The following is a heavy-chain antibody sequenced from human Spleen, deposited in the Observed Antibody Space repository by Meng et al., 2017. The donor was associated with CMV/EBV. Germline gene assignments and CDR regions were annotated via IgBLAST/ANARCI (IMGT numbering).Heavy chain of an antibody. CDR3: ASWGILGATTGSPYFDF. D-gene: IGHD1-26*01. V-gene: IGHV3-21*06. Sequence: FPFTMYTLGWVRQAPGKGPEWVSSISSTSSHLYYTDSVKGRFTVSRDNAKNSLYLQMDGLRAEDTAVYYCASWGILGATTGSPYFDFWGQGTLVTVSS. CDR1: FPFTMYT. CDR2: ISSTSSHL. J-gene: IGHJ4*02.